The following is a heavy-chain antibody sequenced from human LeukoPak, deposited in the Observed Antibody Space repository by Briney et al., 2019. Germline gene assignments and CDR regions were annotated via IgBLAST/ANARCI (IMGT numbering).Heavy chain of an antibody. D-gene: IGHD5-18*01. CDR2: IKQDGSEK. J-gene: IGHJ6*02. CDR1: GGSFSGYY. CDR3: ARDRVSYGYAYYYYGMDV. Sequence: ETLSLTCAVYGGSFSGYYWSWVRQAPGKGLEWVANIKQDGSEKYYVDSVKGRFTISRDNAKNSLYLQMNSLRAEDTAVYYCARDRVSYGYAYYYYGMDVWGQGTTVTVSS. V-gene: IGHV3-7*01.